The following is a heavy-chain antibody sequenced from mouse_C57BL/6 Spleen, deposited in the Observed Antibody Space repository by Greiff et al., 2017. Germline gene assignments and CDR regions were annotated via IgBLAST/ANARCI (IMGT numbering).Heavy chain of an antibody. V-gene: IGHV1-42*01. CDR1: GYSFTGYY. D-gene: IGHD3-2*02. J-gene: IGHJ3*01. CDR3: ASDSSGFAY. Sequence: VQLQQSGPELVKPGASVKISCKASGYSFTGYYMNWVKQSPEKSLEWIGDINPSTGGTTYNQKFKAKATLTVDKSSSTAYMQLKSLTSEDSAVYYCASDSSGFAYWGQGTRVTVSA. CDR2: INPSTGGT.